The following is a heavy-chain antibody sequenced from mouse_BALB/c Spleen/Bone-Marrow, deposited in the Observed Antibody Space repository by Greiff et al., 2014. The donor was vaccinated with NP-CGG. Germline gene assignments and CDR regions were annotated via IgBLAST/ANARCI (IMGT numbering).Heavy chain of an antibody. CDR3: AIYYYGSSYAMDY. J-gene: IGHJ4*01. D-gene: IGHD1-1*01. CDR2: INPNNGGT. V-gene: IGHV1-18*01. CDR1: GYTFTDYN. Sequence: VQLQQSGPELVKPGASVKIPCKAPGYTFTDYNMDWVKQSHGKSLEWIGDINPNNGGTIYNQKFKGKATLTVDKSSSTAYMELRSLTSEDTAVYYCAIYYYGSSYAMDYWGQGTSVTVSS.